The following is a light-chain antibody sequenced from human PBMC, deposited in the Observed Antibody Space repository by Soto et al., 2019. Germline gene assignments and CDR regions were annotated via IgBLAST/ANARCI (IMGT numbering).Light chain of an antibody. CDR1: QSVSTN. CDR2: GAS. CDR3: QHCDQGWT. V-gene: IGKV3-15*01. J-gene: IGKJ1*01. Sequence: EMVMTQSPATLSVSPGERATLSCRASQSVSTNLVWYQQKPSQAPRLLIYGASTRATGIPARFSGSGSVTEITLTISSLQYEGFADYYCQHCDQGWTFGEGTKVEIK.